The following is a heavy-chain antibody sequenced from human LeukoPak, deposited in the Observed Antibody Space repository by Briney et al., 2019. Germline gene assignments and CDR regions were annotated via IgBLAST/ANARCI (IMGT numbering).Heavy chain of an antibody. V-gene: IGHV3-23*01. CDR2: INGGGVNT. D-gene: IGHD4-11*01. CDR3: AKDLYSNYGPADY. Sequence: GGSLRLSCAASGFTFSSYAMSWVRQAPGKGLEWVSTINGGGVNTHYADSVGGRFTISRDNSKNTLFLQMNSLRDEDAAVYYCAKDLYSNYGPADYWGQGNLVTVSS. CDR1: GFTFSSYA. J-gene: IGHJ4*02.